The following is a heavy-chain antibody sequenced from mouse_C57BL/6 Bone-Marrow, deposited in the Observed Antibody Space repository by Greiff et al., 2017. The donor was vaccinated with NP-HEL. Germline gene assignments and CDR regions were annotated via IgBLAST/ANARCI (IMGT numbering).Heavy chain of an antibody. CDR2: IYPRSGNT. J-gene: IGHJ3*01. V-gene: IGHV1-81*01. CDR1: GYTFTSYG. Sequence: VQLVESGAELARPGASVKLSCKASGYTFTSYGISWVKQRTGQGLEGIGEIYPRSGNTYYNEKFKGKATLTADKSSSTAYMELRSLTSEDSAVYFCARGDYYYGTGFAYWGQGTLVTVSA. CDR3: ARGDYYYGTGFAY. D-gene: IGHD1-1*01.